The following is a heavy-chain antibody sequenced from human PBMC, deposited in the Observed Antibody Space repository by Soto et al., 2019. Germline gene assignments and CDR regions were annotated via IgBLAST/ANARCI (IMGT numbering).Heavy chain of an antibody. V-gene: IGHV3-49*03. D-gene: IGHD3-10*01. CDR1: GFTFGDYA. Sequence: GGSLRLSCTASGFTFGDYAMSWFRQAPGKGLEWVGFIRSKAYGGTTEYAASVKGRFTISRDDSKSIAYLQMNSLKTEDTAVYYCTRGYGSGSYTDYYYYYGMDVWGQGTTVTVSS. J-gene: IGHJ6*02. CDR3: TRGYGSGSYTDYYYYYGMDV. CDR2: IRSKAYGGTT.